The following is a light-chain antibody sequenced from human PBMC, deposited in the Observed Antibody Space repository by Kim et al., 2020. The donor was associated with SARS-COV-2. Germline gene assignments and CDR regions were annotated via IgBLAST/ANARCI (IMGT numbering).Light chain of an antibody. CDR2: GAS. V-gene: IGKV3-20*01. Sequence: EIVLTQSPGTLSLSPGERATLSCRASQSVSSRNLAWYQQKPGQAPRLLIYGASSRATGIPDRFSGSGSGTDFTLTISRLEPEDFAVYYCQQYGSSPLHTFGQGTKLEI. CDR3: QQYGSSPLHT. J-gene: IGKJ2*01. CDR1: QSVSSRN.